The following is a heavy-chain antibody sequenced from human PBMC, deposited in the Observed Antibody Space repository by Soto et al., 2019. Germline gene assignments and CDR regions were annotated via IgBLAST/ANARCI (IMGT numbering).Heavy chain of an antibody. CDR1: GYTFPTST. J-gene: IGHJ4*02. V-gene: IGHV1-18*01. D-gene: IGHD4-17*01. Sequence: QLQLVQSGAEAKKPGASVKVSCKASGYTFPTSTISWVRQAPGQGLEWMGWIKAYSGNTNYAQKLQGRVTMTTDTSTNTACMELRSLTTDDTAIYYCAIADYGDDDYWGQGTLVTVSS. CDR2: IKAYSGNT. CDR3: AIADYGDDDY.